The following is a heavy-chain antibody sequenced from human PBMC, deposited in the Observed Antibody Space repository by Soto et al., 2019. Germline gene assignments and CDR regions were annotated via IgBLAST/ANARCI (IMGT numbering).Heavy chain of an antibody. CDR3: VRDLTTYGSPHFDY. Sequence: GGSLRLSCAASGFMFSSYRMNWVRQAPGKGLEWVSSINSGGTYRYYADSVQGRFTISRNNARNSFYLQMNSLGVEDTAVHYCVRDLTTYGSPHFDYWGQGTLVTVSS. D-gene: IGHD3-10*01. V-gene: IGHV3-21*06. CDR2: INSGGTYR. J-gene: IGHJ4*02. CDR1: GFMFSSYR.